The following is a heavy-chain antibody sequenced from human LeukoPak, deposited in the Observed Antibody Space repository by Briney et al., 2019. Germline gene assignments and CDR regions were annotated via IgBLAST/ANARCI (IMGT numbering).Heavy chain of an antibody. Sequence: SETLSLTCTVSGGSISSSSYYWGWIRQPPGKGLEWIGSMYYSGSIYYNPSLKSRVTISVDTSKNQFSLKLSSVTAADTAVYYCASTLYSGSYLNWFDPWGQGTLVTVSS. J-gene: IGHJ5*02. CDR3: ASTLYSGSYLNWFDP. CDR2: MYYSGSI. D-gene: IGHD1-26*01. CDR1: GGSISSSSYY. V-gene: IGHV4-39*01.